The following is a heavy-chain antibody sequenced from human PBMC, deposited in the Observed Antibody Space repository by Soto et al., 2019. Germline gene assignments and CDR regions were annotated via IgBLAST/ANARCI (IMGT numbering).Heavy chain of an antibody. D-gene: IGHD3-22*01. CDR1: GGTFSSYA. CDR3: ARGPYYYDSSGYSPFDY. V-gene: IGHV1-69*01. CDR2: IIPIFGTA. J-gene: IGHJ4*02. Sequence: QVQLVQSGAEVKKPGSSVKVSCTASGGTFSSYAISWVRQAPGQGLEWMGGIIPIFGTANYAQKFQGRVTITADESTSTAYMELSSLRSEDTAVYYCARGPYYYDSSGYSPFDYWGQGTLVTVSS.